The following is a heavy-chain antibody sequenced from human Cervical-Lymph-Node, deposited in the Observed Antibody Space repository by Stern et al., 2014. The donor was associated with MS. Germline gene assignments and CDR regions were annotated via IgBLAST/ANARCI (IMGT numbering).Heavy chain of an antibody. Sequence: QVQLVESGGGVVQPGRSLRLSCAASGFTFSSYAMHWVRQALGKGLEWVAVISYDGSNKYYADSVKGRFTISRDNSKNTLYLQMNSLRAEDTAVYYCARDDRIQLWSYWGQGTLVTVSS. D-gene: IGHD5-18*01. V-gene: IGHV3-30*01. J-gene: IGHJ4*02. CDR1: GFTFSSYA. CDR3: ARDDRIQLWSY. CDR2: ISYDGSNK.